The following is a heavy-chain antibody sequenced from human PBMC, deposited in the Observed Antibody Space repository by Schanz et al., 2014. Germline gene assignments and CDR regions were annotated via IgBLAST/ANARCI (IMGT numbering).Heavy chain of an antibody. CDR2: ISGRDGST. J-gene: IGHJ2*01. CDR1: GFTFSSYA. V-gene: IGHV3-23*01. CDR3: AKDAPYPFDL. Sequence: EVQLLESGGGLVQPGGSLRLSCAASGFTFSSYAMTWVRQAPGMGLEWVSAISGRDGSTYYADSVRGRFTISRDNSKNTLYLQMNSLRAEDTAIYYCAKDAPYPFDLWGRGTLXTVSS.